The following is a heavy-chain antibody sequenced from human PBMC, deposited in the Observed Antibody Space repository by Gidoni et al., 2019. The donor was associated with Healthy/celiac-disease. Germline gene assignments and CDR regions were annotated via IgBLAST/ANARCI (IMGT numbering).Heavy chain of an antibody. CDR3: ARPNSGSYGGGYYYGMDV. V-gene: IGHV5-51*01. J-gene: IGHJ6*02. CDR2: IYPGDSDT. Sequence: EVQLVQSGAEVKKPGESLKICCKGSGYSFTSSWIGWVRQMPGKGLEWMGTIYPGDSDTRYRPSVQGQVTISADKSISTAYLQWSSLKASDTAMYYCARPNSGSYGGGYYYGMDVWGQGTTVTVSS. D-gene: IGHD1-26*01. CDR1: GYSFTSSW.